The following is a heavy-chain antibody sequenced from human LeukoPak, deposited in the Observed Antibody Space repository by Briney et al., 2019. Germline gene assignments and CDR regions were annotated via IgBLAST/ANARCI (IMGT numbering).Heavy chain of an antibody. V-gene: IGHV4-39*01. CDR3: ARHRRSGSSSSGDHAEYFQH. D-gene: IGHD6-6*01. CDR2: IYYSGST. CDR1: GGSISSSSFY. Sequence: SETLSLTCTVSGGSISSSSFYWGWIRQPPGKGLEWIGSIYYSGSTYYNPSLKSRVTISVDTSKNQFSLKLSSVTAADTAVYYCARHRRSGSSSSGDHAEYFQHWGQGTLVTVSS. J-gene: IGHJ1*01.